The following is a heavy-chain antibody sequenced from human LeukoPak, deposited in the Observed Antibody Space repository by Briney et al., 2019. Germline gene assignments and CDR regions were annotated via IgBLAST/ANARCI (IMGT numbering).Heavy chain of an antibody. CDR2: IYYSGST. J-gene: IGHJ4*02. CDR3: AGSTYSSSSSNDY. Sequence: SETLSLTCDVSGDSISSNNWWSWVRKPPGKGLEWIGYIYYSGSTNYNPSLKSRVTISVDTSKNQFSLKLSSVTAADTAVYYCAGSTYSSSSSNDYWGQGTLVTVSS. CDR1: GDSISSNNW. V-gene: IGHV4/OR15-8*01. D-gene: IGHD6-6*01.